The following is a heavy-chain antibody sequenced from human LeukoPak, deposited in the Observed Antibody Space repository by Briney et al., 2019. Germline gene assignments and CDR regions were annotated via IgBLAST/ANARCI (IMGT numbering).Heavy chain of an antibody. CDR2: INPSGGST. Sequence: ASVKVSCKASGYTFTSYYMHWVRQAPGQGLEWMGIINPSGGSTSYAQKFQGRVTMTRDMSTSTVYMELSSLRSEDTAMYYCARGGPITMVRGAPGGWFDPWGQGTLVTVSS. CDR1: GYTFTSYY. CDR3: ARGGPITMVRGAPGGWFDP. J-gene: IGHJ5*02. D-gene: IGHD3-10*01. V-gene: IGHV1-46*01.